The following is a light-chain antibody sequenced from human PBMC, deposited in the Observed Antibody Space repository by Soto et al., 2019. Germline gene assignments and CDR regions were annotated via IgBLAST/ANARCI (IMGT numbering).Light chain of an antibody. CDR2: GAS. Sequence: EIVLTQSPGTLSLSPGERATLSCRASQSVSSSYLAWYQQKPGQAPRLLIYGASSRATGIPDRFSGSGSGTDFPLTISRLEPDDFAVYYCHQYGTLYTFGQGTKLEIK. V-gene: IGKV3-20*01. CDR3: HQYGTLYT. J-gene: IGKJ2*01. CDR1: QSVSSSY.